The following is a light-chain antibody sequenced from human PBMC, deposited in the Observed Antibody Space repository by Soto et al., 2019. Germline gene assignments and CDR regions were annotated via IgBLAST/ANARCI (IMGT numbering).Light chain of an antibody. Sequence: DIKMTQSPSTLSASVGDRVTITCRASQTISRWLALYQQKPGKAPKLLIYEASSLQSWVPSRFSGSGSGTDFTITISSLQPEDFATYYCQQSYSTPLTFGGGTKVDIK. J-gene: IGKJ4*01. CDR3: QQSYSTPLT. V-gene: IGKV1-39*01. CDR2: EAS. CDR1: QTISRW.